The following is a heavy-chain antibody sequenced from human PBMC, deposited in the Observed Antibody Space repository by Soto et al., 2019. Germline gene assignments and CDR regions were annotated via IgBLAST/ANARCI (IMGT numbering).Heavy chain of an antibody. J-gene: IGHJ4*02. CDR3: ARTGDGHHDFLDY. CDR1: GFTFSFYW. D-gene: IGHD1-1*01. V-gene: IGHV3-7*01. CDR2: INQDGNED. Sequence: RLASGACGFTFSFYWVNGGGQAPGKGLEWVANINQDGNEDNLLDSVKGRFTISRDNAKNSLFLQMNSLRVDDTAVYYCARTGDGHHDFLDYWGQGALVTVSS.